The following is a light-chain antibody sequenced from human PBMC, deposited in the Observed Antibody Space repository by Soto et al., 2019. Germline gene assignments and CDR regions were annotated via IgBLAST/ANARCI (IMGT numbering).Light chain of an antibody. Sequence: QSALTQPRSASGSPGQAVTISGTGTSSDVGGYTYVSWYQQHPDKAPKLMIYEVNKRPPGVPDRFSGSKSGNTASLTVSGLQTEYEADYYCISYAGNNVWVFGGGTQLTVL. J-gene: IGLJ3*02. CDR3: ISYAGNNVWV. CDR2: EVN. CDR1: SSDVGGYTY. V-gene: IGLV2-8*01.